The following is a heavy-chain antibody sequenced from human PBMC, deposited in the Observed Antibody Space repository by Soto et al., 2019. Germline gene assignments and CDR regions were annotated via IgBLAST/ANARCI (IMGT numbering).Heavy chain of an antibody. V-gene: IGHV4-59*01. D-gene: IGHD3-3*01. CDR2: LYYTGST. CDR1: GGSISDFY. Sequence: SETLSLICNVSGGSISDFYWSWIRQSPGKRLEWIGYLYYTGSTNYNPALKSRVTISLDTSKNQFSLQVRSVTAADTAVYYCARGGGYDFRSSQAPPIDVWGQGTTVTVSS. CDR3: ARGGGYDFRSSQAPPIDV. J-gene: IGHJ6*02.